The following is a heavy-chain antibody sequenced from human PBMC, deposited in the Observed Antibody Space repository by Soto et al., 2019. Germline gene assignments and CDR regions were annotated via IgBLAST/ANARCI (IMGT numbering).Heavy chain of an antibody. Sequence: EVQLVESGGRLVQPGGSLRLSCAASGFTFSRYWIHWVRQAPGKGLVWVSRINTDGSSTDYADSVKGRFTISRDNARNTLYLQMNSLSAEDTAVYYCAKREGETYGFFHWGQGTLVTVSS. D-gene: IGHD3-10*01. V-gene: IGHV3-74*01. CDR3: AKREGETYGFFH. CDR2: INTDGSST. J-gene: IGHJ4*02. CDR1: GFTFSRYW.